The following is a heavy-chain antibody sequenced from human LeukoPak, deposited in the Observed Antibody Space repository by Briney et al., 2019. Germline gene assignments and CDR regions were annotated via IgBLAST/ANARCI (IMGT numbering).Heavy chain of an antibody. Sequence: PGGSLRLSCAASGFTFSLYAMHWVRQAPGKGLEWVSVISYDGTKKYYADSVRGRFTISRDNSQNTLYLQVNSLKPEDTAVYYCASRKDTPHLPDYWGQGTLVTVSS. J-gene: IGHJ4*02. CDR1: GFTFSLYA. V-gene: IGHV3-30-3*01. CDR2: ISYDGTKK. D-gene: IGHD5-18*01. CDR3: ASRKDTPHLPDY.